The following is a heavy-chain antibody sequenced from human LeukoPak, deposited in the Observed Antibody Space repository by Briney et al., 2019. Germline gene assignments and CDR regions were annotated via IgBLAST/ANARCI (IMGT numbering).Heavy chain of an antibody. V-gene: IGHV3-7*01. CDR2: IKQDGRQR. CDR1: GFTFSSYW. J-gene: IGHJ4*02. D-gene: IGHD3-22*01. CDR3: ARHYYRSGYSLDY. Sequence: PGGSLRLSCAASGFTFSSYWMTWVRQAPGRGLEWVANIKQDGRQRFYVDSVIGRFTRSRENAKSSLYLQMSSLDSEDTAVYYSARHYYRSGYSLDYWGQGTRVTVSS.